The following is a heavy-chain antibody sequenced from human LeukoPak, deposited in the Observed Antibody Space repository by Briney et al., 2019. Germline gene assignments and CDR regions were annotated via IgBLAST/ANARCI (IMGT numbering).Heavy chain of an antibody. Sequence: SVKLLCNASGYPYQRCFTHGARHPRGQALEWMGMINPTDGSTTYAQKFQGRVTMTRDTSTSTVYMELSSLRSDDTAVYYCARTAARRFDYWGQGTLVTVSS. CDR2: INPTDGST. CDR1: GYPYQRCF. J-gene: IGHJ4*02. CDR3: ARTAARRFDY. D-gene: IGHD6-6*01. V-gene: IGHV1-46*02.